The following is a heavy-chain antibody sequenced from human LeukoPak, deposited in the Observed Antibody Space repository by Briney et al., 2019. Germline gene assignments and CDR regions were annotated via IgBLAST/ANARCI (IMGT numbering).Heavy chain of an antibody. CDR2: ISTSGSTI. CDR1: GXSFSSYE. Sequence: PGGSLRLSCAASGXSFSSYEMNWVRQAPGKGLEWVSYISTSGSTIRYADSVKGRFTISRDDAKNSLYLQMNSLRAGDTAFYYCARDPNSSGWYLFDYWGQGTLVTVSS. D-gene: IGHD6-19*01. J-gene: IGHJ4*02. CDR3: ARDPNSSGWYLFDY. V-gene: IGHV3-48*03.